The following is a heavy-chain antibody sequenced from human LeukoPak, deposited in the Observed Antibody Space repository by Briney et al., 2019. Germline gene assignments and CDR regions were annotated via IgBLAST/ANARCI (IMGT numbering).Heavy chain of an antibody. CDR1: GFTFSSYW. J-gene: IGHJ5*02. CDR3: AKGCNWNYPLDNWFDP. CDR2: INSDGSST. Sequence: GRSLRLSCAASGFTFSSYWMHWVRQAPGKWLVWVSRINSDGSSTSYADSVKGRFTISRDNAKNTLYLQMNSLRAEDTAVYYCAKGCNWNYPLDNWFDPWGQGTLVTVSS. V-gene: IGHV3-74*01. D-gene: IGHD1-7*01.